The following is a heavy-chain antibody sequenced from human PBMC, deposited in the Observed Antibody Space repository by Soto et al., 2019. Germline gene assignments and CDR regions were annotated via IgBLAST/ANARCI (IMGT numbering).Heavy chain of an antibody. V-gene: IGHV3-23*01. Sequence: GGSLRLSCAASGFTFSSYAMSWVRQAPGKGLEWVSAISGSGGSTYYADSVKGRFTISRDNSKNTLYLQMNSLRAEDTAVYYCAKDLSSGYYYYYYYGMDVWGQGTTVTVSS. CDR3: AKDLSSGYYYYYYYGMDV. J-gene: IGHJ6*02. CDR2: ISGSGGST. CDR1: GFTFSSYA. D-gene: IGHD3-22*01.